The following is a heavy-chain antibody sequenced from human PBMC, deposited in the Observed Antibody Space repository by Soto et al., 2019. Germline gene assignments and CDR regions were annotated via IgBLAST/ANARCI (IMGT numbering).Heavy chain of an antibody. D-gene: IGHD1-26*01. V-gene: IGHV3-53*02. J-gene: IGHJ6*02. CDR3: AKGDGFILAV. CDR1: GFTVNSNY. CDR2: TNTGGTT. Sequence: EVQVLATGGGLIQPGGSLRLSCAASGFTVNSNYMSWVRQAPGEGLQWVSITNTGGTTYYADSVKGRFTVSRDNSKNTLYLQMNGLRAGDTAVYYCAKGDGFILAVWGQGTTVRVSS.